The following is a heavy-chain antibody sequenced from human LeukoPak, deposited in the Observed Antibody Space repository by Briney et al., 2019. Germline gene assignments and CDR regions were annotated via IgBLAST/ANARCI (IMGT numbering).Heavy chain of an antibody. CDR2: IRGSGDTT. CDR3: AREFTMVDY. CDR1: GYSFSTYA. D-gene: IGHD3-10*01. V-gene: IGHV3-23*01. J-gene: IGHJ4*02. Sequence: GGSLRLSCEASGYSFSTYAMSWVRQAPGKGLEWVSYIRGSGDTTYHADSVKGRFTISRDNAKNSLYLQMNSLRAEDTAVYYCAREFTMVDYWGQGTLVTVSS.